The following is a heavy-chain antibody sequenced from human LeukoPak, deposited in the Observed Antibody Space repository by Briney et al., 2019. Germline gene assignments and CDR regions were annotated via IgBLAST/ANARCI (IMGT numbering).Heavy chain of an antibody. CDR1: GFTFSSFW. D-gene: IGHD3-3*02. V-gene: IGHV3-7*01. CDR2: IKQDGNEK. Sequence: PGGSLRLSCAASGFTFSSFWMVWVRQAPGQGLEWVASIKQDGNEKYYVDSVKGRFTISRDNARNSLFLQMSSLRADDTAVYYCARDGAFRIYDYWGQGTLVTVSS. J-gene: IGHJ4*02. CDR3: ARDGAFRIYDY.